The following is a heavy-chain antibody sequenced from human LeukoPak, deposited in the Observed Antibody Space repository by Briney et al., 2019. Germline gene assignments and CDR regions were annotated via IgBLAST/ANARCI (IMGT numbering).Heavy chain of an antibody. CDR1: GFTFSSYA. Sequence: GWSLRLSCAASGFTFSSYAMSWVRQAPGKGLEWVSAISGSGGSTYYADSVKGRFTISRDNSKNTLYLQMNSLRAEDTAVYYCAKDDWVYGPTSPSGYWGQGTLVTVSS. CDR3: AKDDWVYGPTSPSGY. J-gene: IGHJ4*02. V-gene: IGHV3-23*01. CDR2: ISGSGGST. D-gene: IGHD3-3*01.